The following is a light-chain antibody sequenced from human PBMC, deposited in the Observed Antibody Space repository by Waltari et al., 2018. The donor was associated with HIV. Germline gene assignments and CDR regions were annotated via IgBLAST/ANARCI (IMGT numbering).Light chain of an antibody. CDR3: ETWDDSLIGV. V-gene: IGLV1-44*01. CDR2: DTI. CDR1: DSHIGCHP. J-gene: IGLJ2*01. Sequence: QAVLTQQPSVSGAPGRTVSISCSGGDSHIGCHPVNWYQQLAGMAPRLLIFDTINRGPGVPERFSSARSGATVSLTIRGLQIEDEATYFCETWDDSLIGVLGGGTHVTVL.